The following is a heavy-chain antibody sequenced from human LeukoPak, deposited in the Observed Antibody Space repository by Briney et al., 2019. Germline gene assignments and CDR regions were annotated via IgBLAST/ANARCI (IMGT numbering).Heavy chain of an antibody. Sequence: ASVKVSCKASGYTFTSYGISWVRQAPGQGLEWMGWISTYNGNTNYAQKLQGRVTMTTDTSTSTAYMELRSLRSDDTAVYYCARTYYDFWSGPYKMCYYYYYMDVWGKGTTVTVS. J-gene: IGHJ6*03. CDR1: GYTFTSYG. CDR3: ARTYYDFWSGPYKMCYYYYYMDV. CDR2: ISTYNGNT. D-gene: IGHD3-3*01. V-gene: IGHV1-18*01.